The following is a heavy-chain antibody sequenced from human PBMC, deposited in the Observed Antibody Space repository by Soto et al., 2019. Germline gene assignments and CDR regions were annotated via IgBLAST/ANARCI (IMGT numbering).Heavy chain of an antibody. CDR1: GGSISSYY. CDR3: ARAQTAGTLDYFYY. CDR2: IYYSGST. J-gene: IGHJ4*02. Sequence: PSETLSLTCTVSGGSISSYYWSWIRQPPGKGLEWIGYIYYSGSTNYNPSLKSRVTISVDTSKNQFSLKLSSVTAADTAVYYCARAQTAGTLDYFYYWGQGTLVTVSS. V-gene: IGHV4-59*01. D-gene: IGHD6-13*01.